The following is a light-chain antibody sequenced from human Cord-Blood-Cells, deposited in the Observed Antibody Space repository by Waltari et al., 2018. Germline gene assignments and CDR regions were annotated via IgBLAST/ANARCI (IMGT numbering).Light chain of an antibody. J-gene: IGLJ1*01. CDR1: SSDVGGYNY. CDR2: EVS. V-gene: IGLV2-14*01. CDR3: SSYTSSSTYV. Sequence: QSALTQPASVSGSPGQSITLSCPGTSSDVGGYNYCPWYQQHPGKAPKLMIYEVSNRPSGVSNRFSGSKSGNTASLTISGLQAEDEADYYCSSYTSSSTYVFGTGTKVTVL.